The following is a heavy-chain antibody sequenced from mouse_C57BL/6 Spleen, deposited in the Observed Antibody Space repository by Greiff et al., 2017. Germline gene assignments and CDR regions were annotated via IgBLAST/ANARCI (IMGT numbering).Heavy chain of an antibody. CDR1: GYTFTSYW. Sequence: VQLQQPGAELVMPGASVKLSCKASGYTFTSYWMHWVKQRPGQGLEWIGEIDPSDSYTNYNQKFKGKSTLTVDKSSSTAYMQLSSLTSEDSAVYYCARAPSYYDYDYWGQGTTLTVSS. V-gene: IGHV1-69*01. CDR3: ARAPSYYDYDY. D-gene: IGHD2-4*01. J-gene: IGHJ2*01. CDR2: IDPSDSYT.